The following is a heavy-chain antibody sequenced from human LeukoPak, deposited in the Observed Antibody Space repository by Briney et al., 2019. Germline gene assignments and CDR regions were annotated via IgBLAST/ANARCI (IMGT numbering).Heavy chain of an antibody. CDR1: ECSFGNDD. CDR3: AREGRMGTADAFDV. D-gene: IGHD1-14*01. V-gene: IGHV3-13*01. Sequence: GWSLGLSSEIAECSFGNDDIYWVRQNAGKSLEWVSAVGIAGDTFYAGSVKGRFSISRDNAESSLFLQMNSLRAGDTAVYYCAREGRMGTADAFDVWGQGTMVTVSS. J-gene: IGHJ3*01. CDR2: VGIAGDT.